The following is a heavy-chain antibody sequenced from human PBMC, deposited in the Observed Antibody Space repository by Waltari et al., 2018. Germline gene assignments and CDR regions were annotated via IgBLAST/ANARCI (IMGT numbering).Heavy chain of an antibody. CDR2: INHNASP. CDR1: GGAFSGYY. D-gene: IGHD3-16*01. J-gene: IGHJ6*04. Sequence: QVQLQQWGTRLVKPSETLSLTCAVYGGAFSGYYWSWIRQVPGKGMEWLGEINHNASPDYNPSVKIRLKSSIDPVKSKLSRGLDSVTATDTGVYYCARGWLQVAPPVYYDMDVWDKGTAVTVSS. V-gene: IGHV4-34*01. CDR3: ARGWLQVAPPVYYDMDV.